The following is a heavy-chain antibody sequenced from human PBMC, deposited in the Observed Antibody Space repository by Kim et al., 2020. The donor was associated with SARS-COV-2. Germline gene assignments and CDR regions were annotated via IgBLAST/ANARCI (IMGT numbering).Heavy chain of an antibody. V-gene: IGHV3-64D*09. CDR2: INPNGGGT. D-gene: IGHD1-26*01. Sequence: GGSLRLSCSASGFTFSTYAVHWVRQAPGKGLEYVSAINPNGGGTYYADSVKGRFTISRDNSKNTLYLQISSLRAEDTAVYYCVKTHKPGGSYYFDYWGQGPLVTVSS. J-gene: IGHJ4*02. CDR3: VKTHKPGGSYYFDY. CDR1: GFTFSTYA.